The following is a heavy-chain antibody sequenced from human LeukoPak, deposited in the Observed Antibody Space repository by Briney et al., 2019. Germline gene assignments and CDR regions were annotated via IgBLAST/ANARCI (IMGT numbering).Heavy chain of an antibody. V-gene: IGHV1-69*01. CDR1: GGTFSSYA. CDR2: IIPIFGTA. D-gene: IGHD5-18*01. Sequence: GASVKVSCKASGGTFSSYAISWVRQAPGQGLEWVGGIIPIFGTANYAQKFQGRVTITADESTSTAYMELSSLRSEDTAVYYCARDTAMVRGSFDYWGQGTLVTVSS. J-gene: IGHJ4*02. CDR3: ARDTAMVRGSFDY.